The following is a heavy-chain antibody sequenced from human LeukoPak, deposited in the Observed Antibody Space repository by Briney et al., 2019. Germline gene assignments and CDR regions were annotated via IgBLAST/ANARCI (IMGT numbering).Heavy chain of an antibody. CDR2: INPSGGST. J-gene: IGHJ6*03. D-gene: IGHD2-2*02. Sequence: ASVKVSCKASGYTFTSYYMHWVRQAPGQGLEWMGIINPSGGSTSYAQKFQGRVTITRNTSISTAYMELSSLRSEDTAVYYCARAILGYCSSTSCYNYYYMDVWGKGTTVTVSS. V-gene: IGHV1-46*01. CDR1: GYTFTSYY. CDR3: ARAILGYCSSTSCYNYYYMDV.